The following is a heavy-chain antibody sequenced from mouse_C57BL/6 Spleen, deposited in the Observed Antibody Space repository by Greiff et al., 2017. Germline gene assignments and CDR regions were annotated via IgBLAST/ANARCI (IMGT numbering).Heavy chain of an antibody. J-gene: IGHJ4*01. Sequence: VQLQQSGAELARPGASVKMSCKASGYTFTSYTMHWVKQRPGQGLEWIGYINPSSGYTKYNQKFKDKATLTADKSSSTAYMQRSSLTSEDSAVYYCARGGHSNLYYAMDYWGQGTSVTVSS. D-gene: IGHD2-5*01. V-gene: IGHV1-4*01. CDR1: GYTFTSYT. CDR2: INPSSGYT. CDR3: ARGGHSNLYYAMDY.